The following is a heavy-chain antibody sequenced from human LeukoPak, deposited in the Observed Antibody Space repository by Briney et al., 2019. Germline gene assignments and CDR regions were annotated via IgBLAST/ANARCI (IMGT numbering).Heavy chain of an antibody. CDR3: ARDFRVLLWFGESMEDYYYMDV. CDR1: GDSVSSNSAA. D-gene: IGHD3-10*01. CDR2: TYYRSKWYN. J-gene: IGHJ6*03. Sequence: SQTLSLTCAISGDSVSSNSAAWNWIRQSPSRGLEWLGRTYYRSKWYNDYAVSVKSRITINPDTSKNQFSLQLNSVTPEDTAVYYCARDFRVLLWFGESMEDYYYMDVWGKGTTVTVSS. V-gene: IGHV6-1*01.